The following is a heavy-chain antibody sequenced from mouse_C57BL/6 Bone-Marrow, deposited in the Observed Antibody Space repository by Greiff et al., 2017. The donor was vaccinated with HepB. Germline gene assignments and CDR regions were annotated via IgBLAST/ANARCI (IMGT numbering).Heavy chain of an antibody. J-gene: IGHJ1*03. CDR3: ARFGNSLYWYFDV. V-gene: IGHV1-52*01. CDR1: GYTFTSYW. D-gene: IGHD2-1*01. CDR2: IDPSDSET. Sequence: QVQLQQPGAELVRPGSSVKLSCKASGYTFTSYWMHWVKQRPIQGLEWIGNIDPSDSETHYNQKFKDKATLTVDKSSITAYMQLSSLTSEDSAVYYCARFGNSLYWYFDVWGTGTTVTVSS.